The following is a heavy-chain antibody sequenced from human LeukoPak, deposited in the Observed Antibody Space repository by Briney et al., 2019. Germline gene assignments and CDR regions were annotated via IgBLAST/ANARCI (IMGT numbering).Heavy chain of an antibody. CDR1: GGSISSYY. CDR3: ARAKPGVPGFDY. V-gene: IGHV4-59*01. J-gene: IGHJ4*02. Sequence: AETLSLTCTVSGGSISSYYWSWIRQPPGKGLEWIGYIYYSGSTNYNPSLKSRVTISVDTSKNQFSLKLSSVTAADTAVYYCARAKPGVPGFDYWGLGTLVTVSS. D-gene: IGHD2-2*01. CDR2: IYYSGST.